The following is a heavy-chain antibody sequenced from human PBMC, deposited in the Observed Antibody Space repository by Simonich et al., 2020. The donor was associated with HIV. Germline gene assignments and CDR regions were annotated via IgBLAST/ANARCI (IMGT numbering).Heavy chain of an antibody. CDR2: INHRGRT. D-gene: IGHD2-2*01. CDR3: ARGFYQRLYYFDY. Sequence: QVQLQQWGAGLLKPSETLSLTCAVYGGSFNGYYWSWIRQPPGKGLEWIGEINHRGRTNYNPSLKSRVTITVDTSKNQFSLKLSSVTAADTAVYYCARGFYQRLYYFDYWGQVTLVTVSS. J-gene: IGHJ4*02. CDR1: GGSFNGYY. V-gene: IGHV4-34*01.